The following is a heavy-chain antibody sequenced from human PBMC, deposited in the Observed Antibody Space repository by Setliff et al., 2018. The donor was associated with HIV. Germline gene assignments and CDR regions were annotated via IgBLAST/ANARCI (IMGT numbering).Heavy chain of an antibody. CDR2: INHSGRT. D-gene: IGHD5-12*01. CDR1: GGSFSGYY. J-gene: IGHJ4*02. Sequence: KSSETLSLTCAVYGGSFSGYYWSWIRQPPGKGLEWIGEINHSGRTNYSPSLRSRVTLSVDISKNQFSLQLNSVTPEDTAVYYCASDISPDDGYNRLHYFDYWGQGTLVTVSS. CDR3: ASDISPDDGYNRLHYFDY. V-gene: IGHV4-34*01.